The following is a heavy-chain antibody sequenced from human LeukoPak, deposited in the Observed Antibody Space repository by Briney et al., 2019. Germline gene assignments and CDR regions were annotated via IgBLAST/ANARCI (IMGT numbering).Heavy chain of an antibody. CDR2: MNPNFGNT. CDR1: GYTFTSYD. D-gene: IGHD3-22*01. J-gene: IGHJ4*02. CDR3: AISDHYYDSSGYYYAFDY. Sequence: ASVKVSCKASGYTFTSYDINWVRQATGQGLEWMGWMNPNFGNTGYAQKFQGRVTMTRNTSISTAYMELSSLRSEDTAVYYCAISDHYYDSSGYYYAFDYWGQGTLVTVSS. V-gene: IGHV1-8*01.